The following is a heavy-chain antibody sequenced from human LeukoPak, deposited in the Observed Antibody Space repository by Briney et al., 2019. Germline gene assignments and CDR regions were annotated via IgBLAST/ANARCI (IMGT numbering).Heavy chain of an antibody. CDR1: GYTFTSYG. CDR3: ARDPVGEQWLVDWSPYYYYGMDV. D-gene: IGHD6-19*01. V-gene: IGHV1-18*01. Sequence: ASVKVSRKASGYTFTSYGISWVRQAPGQGLEWMGWISAYNGNTNYAQKLQGRVTMTTDTSTSTAYMELRSLRSDDTAVYYCARDPVGEQWLVDWSPYYYYGMDVWGQGTTVTVSS. CDR2: ISAYNGNT. J-gene: IGHJ6*02.